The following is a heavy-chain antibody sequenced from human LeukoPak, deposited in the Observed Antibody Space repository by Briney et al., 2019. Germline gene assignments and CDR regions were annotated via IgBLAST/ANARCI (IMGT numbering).Heavy chain of an antibody. CDR3: AKDGSRVIVATFDY. D-gene: IGHD2-21*01. Sequence: GGSLRLSCAASGFTFRSYAMSWVRQAPGKGLEWVSAVSGSGGSTYYADSVKGRFTISRDNSKNTLYLQMNSLRAEDTAVYYCAKDGSRVIVATFDYWGQGTLVTVSS. V-gene: IGHV3-23*01. J-gene: IGHJ4*02. CDR2: VSGSGGST. CDR1: GFTFRSYA.